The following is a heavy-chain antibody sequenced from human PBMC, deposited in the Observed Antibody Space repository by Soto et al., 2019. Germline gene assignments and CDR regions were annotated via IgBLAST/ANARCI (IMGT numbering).Heavy chain of an antibody. V-gene: IGHV4-59*02. CDR3: ARRYGYAFDI. Sequence: SETLSLSCAGVGESVSGCFWSMIRQPPGKGLEWIGDIYYSGSTNYNPSLKSRVTISVDTSKNQFSLKLSSVTAADTAVYYCARRYGYAFDIWGQGTMVTVS. CDR2: IYYSGST. CDR1: GESVSGCF. J-gene: IGHJ3*02. D-gene: IGHD4-17*01.